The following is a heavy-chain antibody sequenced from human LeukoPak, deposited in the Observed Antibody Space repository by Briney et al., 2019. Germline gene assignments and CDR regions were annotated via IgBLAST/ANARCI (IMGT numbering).Heavy chain of an antibody. J-gene: IGHJ3*02. CDR1: GFTFSSYS. D-gene: IGHD1-26*01. Sequence: GGSLRLSCAASGFTFSSYSMNWVRQAPGKGREWVSSISSSSSYIYYADSVKGRFTISRDNAKNSLYPQMNSLRAEDTAVYYCARCLGATRCAFDIWGQGTRVTVSS. V-gene: IGHV3-21*01. CDR3: ARCLGATRCAFDI. CDR2: ISSSSSYI.